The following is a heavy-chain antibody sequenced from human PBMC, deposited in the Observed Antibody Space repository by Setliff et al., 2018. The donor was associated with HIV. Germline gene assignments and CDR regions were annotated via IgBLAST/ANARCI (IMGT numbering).Heavy chain of an antibody. CDR2: IYFSGST. V-gene: IGHV4-61*05. J-gene: IGHJ4*02. CDR1: GGSISSSSYY. Sequence: SETLSLTCTVSGGSISSSSYYWGWIRQPPGKGLEWIGYIYFSGSTSYNPSLKSRLTISVDTSKNQFSLKLSSVTAADTAVYYCARVGDLGSTYYFDYWGQGALVTVSS. D-gene: IGHD1-26*01. CDR3: ARVGDLGSTYYFDY.